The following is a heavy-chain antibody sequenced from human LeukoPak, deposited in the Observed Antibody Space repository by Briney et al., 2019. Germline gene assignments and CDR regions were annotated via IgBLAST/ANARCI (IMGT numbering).Heavy chain of an antibody. V-gene: IGHV3-21*04. CDR1: GFTFSSYS. Sequence: PGGSLRLSCAASGFTFSSYSMNWVRQAPGKGLEWVSSISGSSSYIYYADSVKGRFTISRDNAKNSLYLQMNSLRAEDTAVYYCAKDRKPYGSGSYYDYWGQGTLVTVSS. J-gene: IGHJ4*02. CDR3: AKDRKPYGSGSYYDY. D-gene: IGHD3-10*01. CDR2: ISGSSSYI.